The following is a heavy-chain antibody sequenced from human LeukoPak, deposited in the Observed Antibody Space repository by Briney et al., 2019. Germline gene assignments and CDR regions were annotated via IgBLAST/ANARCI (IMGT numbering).Heavy chain of an antibody. Sequence: ASVKLSCKASGYTFTGYYMHWVRQAPGQGLEWMGWINPNSGGTSYAQKFQGRVTMTRDTSISTAYMELSRLRSDDTAVYYCARAQGHYYDSSGPGPWGQGTLVTVSS. CDR2: INPNSGGT. D-gene: IGHD3-22*01. CDR1: GYTFTGYY. J-gene: IGHJ5*02. V-gene: IGHV1-2*02. CDR3: ARAQGHYYDSSGPGP.